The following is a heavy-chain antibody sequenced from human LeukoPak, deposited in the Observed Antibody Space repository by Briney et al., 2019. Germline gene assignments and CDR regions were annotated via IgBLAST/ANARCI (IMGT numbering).Heavy chain of an antibody. Sequence: GESLKISCKASGYSFTSYWIGWVRPVPGKGLEWMGIIDPSDSETRYTPSFQGQVTISVDKSLTTADLQWNSLKASDTAMYYCARQTAMGRSGDYWGQGTLVTVSS. CDR2: IDPSDSET. J-gene: IGHJ4*02. CDR3: ARQTAMGRSGDY. D-gene: IGHD5-18*01. CDR1: GYSFTSYW. V-gene: IGHV5-51*01.